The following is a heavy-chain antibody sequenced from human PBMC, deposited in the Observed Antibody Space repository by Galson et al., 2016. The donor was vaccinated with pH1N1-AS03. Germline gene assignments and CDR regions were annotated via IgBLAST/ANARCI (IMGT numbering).Heavy chain of an antibody. CDR1: GFTFDAYA. CDR3: TRDVALVSPGGMAY. V-gene: IGHV3-9*01. CDR2: IDWNSDTV. D-gene: IGHD2-8*01. J-gene: IGHJ4*02. Sequence: SLRLSCAGSGFTFDAYAMHWVRQAPGKGLEWVSGIDWNSDTVDYTDSVKGRFTISRDNAKNSLYLQMNSLRAEDTAVYYCTRDVALVSPGGMAYWGQGTLVTVSS.